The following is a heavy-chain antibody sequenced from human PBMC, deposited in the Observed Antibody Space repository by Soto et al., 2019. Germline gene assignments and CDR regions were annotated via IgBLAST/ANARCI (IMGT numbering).Heavy chain of an antibody. CDR3: AGDFGHGYYLDY. CDR2: ITDSSDTV. J-gene: IGHJ4*02. Sequence: GGSLRLSCVASGFSFSNYNMNWVRQAPGKGLEWVSYITDSSDTVHYADSVRGRFTISRDNAESSLYLQMNSLRDEDTAVYFCAGDFGHGYYLDYWGRGTLVTVSS. CDR1: GFSFSNYN. V-gene: IGHV3-48*02. D-gene: IGHD3-3*01.